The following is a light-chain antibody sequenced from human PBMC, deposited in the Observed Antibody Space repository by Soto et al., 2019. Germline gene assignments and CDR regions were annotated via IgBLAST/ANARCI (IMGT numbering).Light chain of an antibody. CDR1: SSDVGGYNY. CDR2: QVS. J-gene: IGLJ3*02. CDR3: SSYTTSSTRV. Sequence: QSALTQPASVSGSPGQSITNSCTGTSSDVGGYNYVSWYQQHPGKAPKLMIYQVSNRPSGVSNRFSASKSGNTASLTISGLQAEDEADYYCSSYTTSSTRVFGGGTKLTVL. V-gene: IGLV2-14*01.